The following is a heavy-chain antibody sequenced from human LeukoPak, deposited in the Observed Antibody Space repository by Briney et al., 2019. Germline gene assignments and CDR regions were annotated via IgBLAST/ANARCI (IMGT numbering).Heavy chain of an antibody. J-gene: IGHJ4*02. CDR2: ISGSDSTI. D-gene: IGHD3-16*01. V-gene: IGHV3-48*03. CDR1: GFTFSSYE. Sequence: GSLRLSCAASGFTFSSYEMNWVRQAPGKGLEWVSYISGSDSTIFYADSVKGRFTISRDNAKRSLYLQMNSLKAEDTAVYYCARVPISSASYFDYWGQGTLVTVSS. CDR3: ARVPISSASYFDY.